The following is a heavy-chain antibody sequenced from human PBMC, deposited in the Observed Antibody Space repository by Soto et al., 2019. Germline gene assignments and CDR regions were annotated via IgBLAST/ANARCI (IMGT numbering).Heavy chain of an antibody. CDR3: ARVGGHSSGSGRSRYYYGMDV. J-gene: IGHJ6*02. V-gene: IGHV4-59*01. Sequence: SETLSLTCTVSGGSISSYYWSWIRQPPGKGLEWIGYIYYSGSTNYNPSLKSRVTISVDTSKNQFSLKLSSVTAADTAVYYCARVGGHSSGSGRSRYYYGMDVWGQGTTVTVSS. D-gene: IGHD6-19*01. CDR1: GGSISSYY. CDR2: IYYSGST.